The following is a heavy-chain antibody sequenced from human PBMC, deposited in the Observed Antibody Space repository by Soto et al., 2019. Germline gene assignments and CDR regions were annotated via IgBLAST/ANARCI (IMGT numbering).Heavy chain of an antibody. J-gene: IGHJ4*02. D-gene: IGHD3-3*01. CDR1: GFLVTGCF. Sequence: EMQLVESGGVLVQPGGSLRLSCAASGFLVTGCFMAWVRQAPGKGLEWVSVISDGGATFYAASVKGRFTISRDISKNTMYLQMNILRAEDTAVYYCARDDLGGAYDFWHGGQGALVIVSS. CDR3: ARDDLGGAYDFWH. CDR2: ISDGGAT. V-gene: IGHV3-66*01.